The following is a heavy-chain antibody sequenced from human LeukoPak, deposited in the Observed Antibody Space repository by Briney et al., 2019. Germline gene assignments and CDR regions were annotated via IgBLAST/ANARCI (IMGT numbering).Heavy chain of an antibody. CDR1: GFTVSSSY. V-gene: IGHV3-66*02. Sequence: GGSLRLSCAASGFTVSSSYMNWVRQAPGKGLEWVSVIYGGGSTYYANPVKGRFTISRDSSKNTLYLQMNSLRAEDTAVYYCARDLISGVAATRAFDIWGQGTMVTVSS. CDR2: IYGGGST. CDR3: ARDLISGVAATRAFDI. D-gene: IGHD6-19*01. J-gene: IGHJ3*02.